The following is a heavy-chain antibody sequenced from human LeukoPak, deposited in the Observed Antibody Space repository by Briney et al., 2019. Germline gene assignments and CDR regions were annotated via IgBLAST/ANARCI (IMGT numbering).Heavy chain of an antibody. CDR2: IYTSGST. CDR3: ARDGIDGSEYNWFDP. CDR1: GGSISSYY. D-gene: IGHD3-10*01. J-gene: IGHJ5*02. Sequence: SETLSLTWTVAGGSISSYYWSWIRQPAGKGLEWIGRIYTSGSTNYNPSLKSRVTMSVDTSKNQFSLKLSSVTAADTAVYYCARDGIDGSEYNWFDPWGQGTLVTVSS. V-gene: IGHV4-4*07.